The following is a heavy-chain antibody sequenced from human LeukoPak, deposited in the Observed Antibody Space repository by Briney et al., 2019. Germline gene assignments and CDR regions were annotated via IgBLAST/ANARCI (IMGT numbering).Heavy chain of an antibody. V-gene: IGHV3-11*03. CDR1: GFTFSDYY. D-gene: IGHD6-13*01. CDR3: AKLFKAYSSSWIDY. J-gene: IGHJ4*02. Sequence: SGGSLRLSCAASGFTFSDYYMSWIRQAPGQGLEWVTYISHSSGFTNYADSVKGRFAISRDNAKNSLYLQMDSLRAEDTAIYYCAKLFKAYSSSWIDYWGQGNLVTVSS. CDR2: ISHSSGFT.